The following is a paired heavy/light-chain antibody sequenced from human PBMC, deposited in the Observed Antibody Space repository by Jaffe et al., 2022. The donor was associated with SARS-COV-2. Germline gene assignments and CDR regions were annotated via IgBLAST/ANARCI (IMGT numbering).Light chain of an antibody. CDR2: KAS. V-gene: IGKV1-5*03. Sequence: DIQMTQSPSTLSASVGDRVTITCRASQSISSWLAWYQQKPGKAPNLLIYKASNLESGVPSRFSGSGSGTEFTLTISSLQSDDSATYFCQQYNSYPYTFGQGTKLEIK. J-gene: IGKJ2*01. CDR1: QSISSW. CDR3: QQYNSYPYT.
Heavy chain of an antibody. D-gene: IGHD5-12*01. V-gene: IGHV3-33*01. CDR3: ARDRIFLEMATIGWFDP. Sequence: QVQLVESGGGVVQPGRSLRLSCTTSGFTFSTYGMHWVRQAPGKGLEWVAVIWYDGSNKYYADSVKGRFTISRDNSKNTLYLQMNSLRAEDTAVYYCARDRIFLEMATIGWFDPWGQGTLVTVSS. J-gene: IGHJ5*02. CDR1: GFTFSTYG. CDR2: IWYDGSNK.